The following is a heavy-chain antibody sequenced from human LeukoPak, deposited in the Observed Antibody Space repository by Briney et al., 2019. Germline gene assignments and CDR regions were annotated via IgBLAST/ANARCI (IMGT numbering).Heavy chain of an antibody. CDR2: IYGGGSS. J-gene: IGHJ3*02. CDR1: GGSVSSSH. D-gene: IGHD4-11*01. V-gene: IGHV4-59*02. Sequence: PSETLSLTCTVSGGSVSSSHWSWVRQPPGKGLEWIGYIYGGGSSNYNPSLKSRVTISVDTSKNQFSLKLSSVTTADTAVYYCARLADIWGQGTMVTVSS. CDR3: ARLADI.